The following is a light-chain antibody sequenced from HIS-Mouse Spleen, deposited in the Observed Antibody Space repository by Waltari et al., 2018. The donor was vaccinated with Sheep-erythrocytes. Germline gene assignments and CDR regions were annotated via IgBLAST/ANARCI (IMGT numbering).Light chain of an antibody. CDR1: RVHSSYA. CDR3: QTWGTGIHVV. Sequence: QLVLTQSPSASASLGPSVQLTCPLSRVHSSYAITWTHQQPEKGPRYLMNLNSDGSHSKGDGIPDRFSGSSSGAERYLTISSLQSEDEADYYCQTWGTGIHVVFGGGTKLTVL. J-gene: IGLJ2*01. CDR2: LNSDGSH. V-gene: IGLV4-69*01.